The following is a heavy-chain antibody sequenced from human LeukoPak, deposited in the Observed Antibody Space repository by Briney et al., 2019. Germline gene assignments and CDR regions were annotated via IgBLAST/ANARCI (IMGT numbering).Heavy chain of an antibody. Sequence: GGSLRLSCAASGFTLSSYALNWVRQAPGKGLEWVAVIWYDGSNSYYADFVKGRFTISRDNSKNTMYLQMNSLTAEDTAVYHCAGIVGATRSAFDIWGQGTMVTVSS. J-gene: IGHJ3*02. CDR1: GFTLSSYA. CDR2: IWYDGSNS. V-gene: IGHV3-33*08. CDR3: AGIVGATRSAFDI. D-gene: IGHD1-26*01.